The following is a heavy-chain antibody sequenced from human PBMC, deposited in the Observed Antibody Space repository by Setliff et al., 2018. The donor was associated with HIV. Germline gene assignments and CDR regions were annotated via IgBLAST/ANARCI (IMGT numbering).Heavy chain of an antibody. D-gene: IGHD2-2*01. CDR3: ARAGSSRYFDY. CDR2: ISFDGSDK. V-gene: IGHV3-30*04. CDR1: GFTFSTYP. J-gene: IGHJ4*02. Sequence: PGESLTFSCAASGFTFSTYPIFWVRQTPGKGLEWVAVISFDGSDKFYAVSVRGRFTISRDNSENTLFLQMNSLRPEDTAVYYCARAGSSRYFDYWGQGTLVTVSS.